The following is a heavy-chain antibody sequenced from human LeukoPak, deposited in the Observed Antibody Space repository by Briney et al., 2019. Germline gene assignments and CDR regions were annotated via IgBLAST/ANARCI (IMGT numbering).Heavy chain of an antibody. J-gene: IGHJ4*02. CDR3: AKDPGGDDY. D-gene: IGHD2-21*01. CDR1: GFTFSSYG. Sequence: GGSLRLSCAASGFTFSSYGMHWVRQAPGKGLEWVAVISYDGSNKYYADSVKGRFTISRDNSKNTLYLQMNSLRAEDTAVYYCAKDPGGDDYWGQGTLVTVSS. V-gene: IGHV3-30*18. CDR2: ISYDGSNK.